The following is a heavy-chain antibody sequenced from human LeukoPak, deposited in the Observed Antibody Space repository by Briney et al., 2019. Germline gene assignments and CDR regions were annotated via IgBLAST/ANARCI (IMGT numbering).Heavy chain of an antibody. V-gene: IGHV3-20*04. Sequence: PGGSLRLSCAASGFTFHDYGMSWVRQAPGKGLEWVSGINWNGDSTSYADSVKGRFTISRDNAKNSLFLQMNSLRAGDTALYYCARELLMATKRDQNAFDIWGQGTVVTVSS. J-gene: IGHJ3*02. CDR2: INWNGDST. CDR3: ARELLMATKRDQNAFDI. CDR1: GFTFHDYG. D-gene: IGHD5-24*01.